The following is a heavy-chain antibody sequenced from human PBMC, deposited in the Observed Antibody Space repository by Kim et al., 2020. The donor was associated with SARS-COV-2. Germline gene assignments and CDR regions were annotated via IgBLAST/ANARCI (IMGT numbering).Heavy chain of an antibody. J-gene: IGHJ4*02. V-gene: IGHV3-30*03. Sequence: GGSLRLSCAASGFTFSTHSMHWVRQAPGKGPEWGAVISRDENNIYYADSVKGRFTISRDNSKNTLFLKMASLRPEDTAVYYCATGVCTGEPACAWDCYLEDWGQRTLGTVSS. CDR2: ISRDENNI. D-gene: IGHD2-2*01. CDR3: ATGVCTGEPACAWDCYLED. CDR1: GFTFSTHS.